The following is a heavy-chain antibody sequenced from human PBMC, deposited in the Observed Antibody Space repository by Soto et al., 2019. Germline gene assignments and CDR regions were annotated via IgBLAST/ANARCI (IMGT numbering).Heavy chain of an antibody. D-gene: IGHD3-22*01. Sequence: EVQLVESGGGLVQPGGSLRLSCAASGFTFSSYSMNWVRQAPGKGLEWVSYISSSSSTIYYADSVKGRFTISRDNAKNSLYLQMNSLRDEDTAVYYCARVNYYDSSGYVLDYWGQGTLVTVSS. CDR2: ISSSSSTI. J-gene: IGHJ4*02. V-gene: IGHV3-48*02. CDR3: ARVNYYDSSGYVLDY. CDR1: GFTFSSYS.